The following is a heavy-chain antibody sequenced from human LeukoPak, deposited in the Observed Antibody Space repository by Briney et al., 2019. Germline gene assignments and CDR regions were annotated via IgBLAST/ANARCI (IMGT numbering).Heavy chain of an antibody. D-gene: IGHD3-22*01. CDR1: GFTFNNYA. CDR2: ISGNGGRT. V-gene: IGHV3-23*01. CDR3: AKDSYDRSGYYYYYFAY. J-gene: IGHJ4*02. Sequence: PGGSLRLSCAASGFTFNNYAMSWVRQAPGKGLEWVAAISGNGGRTYYRDSVKGRFTISRDNPKNTLYLLMNSLSAEDTALYYCAKDSYDRSGYYYYYFAYWGQGTQVTVSS.